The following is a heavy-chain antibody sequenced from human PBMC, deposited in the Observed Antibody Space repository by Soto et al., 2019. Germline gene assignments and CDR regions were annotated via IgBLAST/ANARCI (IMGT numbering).Heavy chain of an antibody. J-gene: IGHJ6*02. CDR1: GYTFTSYG. Sequence: ASVKVSCKASGYTFTSYGISWVRQAPGQGLEWMGWISAYNGNTNYAQKLQGRVTMTTDTSTSTAYMELRSPRSDDTAVYYCARGSNSLYYYYYGMDVWGQGTTVTVSS. CDR2: ISAYNGNT. V-gene: IGHV1-18*01. CDR3: ARGSNSLYYYYYGMDV. D-gene: IGHD1-26*01.